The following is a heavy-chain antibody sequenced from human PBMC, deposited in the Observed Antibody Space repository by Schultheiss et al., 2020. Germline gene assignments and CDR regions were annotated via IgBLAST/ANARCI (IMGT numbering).Heavy chain of an antibody. V-gene: IGHV3-33*06. CDR3: AKDQKSGGNPEYFQH. CDR2: IWYDGSNE. Sequence: GGSLRLSCAASGFTLANYGMHWVRQAPGKGLEWVALIWYDGSNEYYADSVKGRFTISRDNSKNTLYLQMDSLRADDTAVYSCAKDQKSGGNPEYFQHWGQGTLVTVSS. J-gene: IGHJ1*01. D-gene: IGHD4-23*01. CDR1: GFTLANYG.